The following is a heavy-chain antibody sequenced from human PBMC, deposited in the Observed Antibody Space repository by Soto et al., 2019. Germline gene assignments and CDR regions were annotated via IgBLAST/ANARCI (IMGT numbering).Heavy chain of an antibody. CDR2: ISYDGGDK. V-gene: IGHV3-30-3*01. Sequence: GRNLRLSCAASEYTFSRYTMHWVRQAPGKGLEWVAHISYDGGDKYYADSVKGRFTISRDNSKNTLYLQMNSLRAEDTSVYYCAGGDRGALDFWARGTVVTVS. CDR1: EYTFSRYT. J-gene: IGHJ3*01. CDR3: AGGDRGALDF.